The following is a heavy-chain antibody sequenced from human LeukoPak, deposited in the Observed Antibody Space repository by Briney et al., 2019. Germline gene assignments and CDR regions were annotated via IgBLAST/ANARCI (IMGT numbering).Heavy chain of an antibody. V-gene: IGHV4-61*08. CDR2: VAYTGST. Sequence: SETLSLTCTVSGGSITSGEHYCSWIRQPPGKGLEWIGYVAYTGSTNYNPSLKSRVTISVDTSKNQFSLKLSSVTAADTAVYYCARDRYYYDSSGYRLVGFDYWGQGTLVTVSS. J-gene: IGHJ4*02. CDR1: GGSITSGEHY. D-gene: IGHD3-22*01. CDR3: ARDRYYYDSSGYRLVGFDY.